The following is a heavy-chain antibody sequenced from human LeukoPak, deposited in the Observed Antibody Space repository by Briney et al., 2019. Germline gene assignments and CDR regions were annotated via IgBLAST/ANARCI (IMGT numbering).Heavy chain of an antibody. CDR3: ARENVNGYHSFDF. CDR1: GFSIKIYE. Sequence: GGSLRLSCEASGFSIKIYEINWVRQAPGKALERVSYISSRGTTMYYADSVKGRFTVSRDNAENSVYLQMNSVKAEDTAVYYCARENVNGYHSFDFWGQGTLVAVSS. D-gene: IGHD5-12*01. CDR2: ISSRGTTM. V-gene: IGHV3-48*03. J-gene: IGHJ4*02.